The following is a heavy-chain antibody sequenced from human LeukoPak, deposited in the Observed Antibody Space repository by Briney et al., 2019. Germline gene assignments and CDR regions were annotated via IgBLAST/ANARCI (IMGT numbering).Heavy chain of an antibody. D-gene: IGHD3-10*01. J-gene: IGHJ5*02. CDR2: IYTSGST. CDR1: GGSISSGSYY. Sequence: SETLSLTCTVSGGSISSGSYYWSWIRQPAGKGLEWIGRIYTSGSTNYNPTLKSRVTISVDTSKNQFSLKLSSLTAADTAVYYCAREGVVWFENGWFDPWGQGTLVTVSS. V-gene: IGHV4-61*02. CDR3: AREGVVWFENGWFDP.